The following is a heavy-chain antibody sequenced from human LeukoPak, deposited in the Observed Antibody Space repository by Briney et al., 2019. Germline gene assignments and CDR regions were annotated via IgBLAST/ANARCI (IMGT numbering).Heavy chain of an antibody. CDR1: GFTLSTYG. Sequence: GGSLRLSCVASGFTLSTYGMHWVRQAPVKGLEWVAFIRYDGSNKYYPDSVRGRFTVSRDNSKNTLYLQMNSLRPEDTAVYYCAKVLGEYSIRSKPLDTWGQGTLVTVSS. J-gene: IGHJ5*02. CDR2: IRYDGSNK. V-gene: IGHV3-30*02. CDR3: AKVLGEYSIRSKPLDT. D-gene: IGHD6-13*01.